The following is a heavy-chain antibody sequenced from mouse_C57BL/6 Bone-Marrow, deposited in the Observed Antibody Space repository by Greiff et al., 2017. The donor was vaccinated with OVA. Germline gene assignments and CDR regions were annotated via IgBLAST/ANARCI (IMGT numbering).Heavy chain of an antibody. J-gene: IGHJ3*01. CDR1: GYTFTDYY. CDR2: INPYNGGT. CDR3: ARTDDYGSSYEAWFAY. V-gene: IGHV1-19*01. D-gene: IGHD1-1*01. Sequence: VQLQESGPVLVKPGASVKMSCKASGYTFTDYYMNWVQQSHGKSLEWIGVINPYNGGTSYNQKFKGKATLTVDKSSSTAYMELNSLTSEDSAVYYCARTDDYGSSYEAWFAYWGQGTLVTVSA.